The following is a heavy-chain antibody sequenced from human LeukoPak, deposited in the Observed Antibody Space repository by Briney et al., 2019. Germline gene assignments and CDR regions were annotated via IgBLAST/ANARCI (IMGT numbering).Heavy chain of an antibody. Sequence: RGESLKISCKGSGYSFTSYWIAWVRQMPGKGLEWMGIIYPGDSDTRYSPSFQGQVTISADKSISTAYLQWSSLKASDTAMYYCAIFPLATTGGKAFDYWGQGTLVTVSS. CDR1: GYSFTSYW. D-gene: IGHD1-1*01. V-gene: IGHV5-51*01. CDR2: IYPGDSDT. J-gene: IGHJ4*02. CDR3: AIFPLATTGGKAFDY.